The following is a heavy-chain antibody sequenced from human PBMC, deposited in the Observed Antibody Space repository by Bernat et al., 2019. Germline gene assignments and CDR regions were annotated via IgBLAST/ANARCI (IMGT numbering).Heavy chain of an antibody. J-gene: IGHJ3*02. CDR3: AKRGGDRGWGAFDI. Sequence: EVQLLESGGAVVQPGGSLRLSCTFSGFSFSSSAMSWVRQAPGKGLEWVSTLSHGDGSTYYADSVKGRFIISRDNSRNTLYLQMNSLRAEDTAVYYCAKRGGDRGWGAFDIWGQGTMVSVSS. V-gene: IGHV3-23*01. CDR1: GFSFSSSA. D-gene: IGHD2-21*01. CDR2: LSHGDGST.